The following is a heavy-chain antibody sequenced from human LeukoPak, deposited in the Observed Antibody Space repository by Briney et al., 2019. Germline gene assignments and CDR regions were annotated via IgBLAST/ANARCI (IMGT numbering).Heavy chain of an antibody. V-gene: IGHV3-30*02. CDR1: GFSFSSYG. Sequence: AGSLRLSCAASGFSFSSYGMHWVRQAPGKGLEWVAFIRYDGSNKYYADSVKGRFTISRDNSKNTLYLQMNSLRAGDTAVYYCAKPHFDDWGQGTLVTVSS. CDR3: AKPHFDD. CDR2: IRYDGSNK. J-gene: IGHJ4*02.